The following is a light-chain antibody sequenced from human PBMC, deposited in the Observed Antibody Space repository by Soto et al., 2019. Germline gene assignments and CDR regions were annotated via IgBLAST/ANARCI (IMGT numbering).Light chain of an antibody. CDR3: QQYGNSGVT. V-gene: IGKV3-20*01. CDR1: QSVNSNY. CDR2: GVS. J-gene: IGKJ3*01. Sequence: EIVLTQSPATLSLSPGERATLSCRASQSVNSNYLAWHQQKPGQAPRLXIYGVSSRATGIPDRVSGSGSGTDVTLTISRLEPEDFAVYYCQQYGNSGVTFGPGTKVDIK.